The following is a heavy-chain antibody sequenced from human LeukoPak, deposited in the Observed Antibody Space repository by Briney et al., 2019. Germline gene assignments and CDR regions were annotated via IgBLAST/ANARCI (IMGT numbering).Heavy chain of an antibody. CDR1: GGSISSSSHY. D-gene: IGHD2-8*02. CDR3: ARALGTGLVDY. CDR2: IYYTGST. V-gene: IGHV4-39*07. Sequence: PSETLSLTCTVSGGSISSSSHYWGWIRQPPGKGLEWIGSIYYTGSTYYNPSLKSRVTLSLDTSNKRFSLKLNSVTAADTAVYYCARALGTGLVDYWGQGTLVTVSS. J-gene: IGHJ4*02.